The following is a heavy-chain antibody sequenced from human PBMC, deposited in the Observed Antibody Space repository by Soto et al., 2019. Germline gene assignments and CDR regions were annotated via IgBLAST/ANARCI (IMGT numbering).Heavy chain of an antibody. D-gene: IGHD3-3*01. CDR1: GFSLTTSGVG. CDR3: GERGFCYVFWMVTPTAVFFCF. J-gene: IGHJ4*02. V-gene: IGHV2-5*02. Sequence: QITLNESGPTVVRPTETLTLTCRFSGFSLTTSGVGVGWIRQSPGKAPEWLALIYWDDDKRYSASLKSRLTITKDTLKKQGVLTVSDFEPTGTGTYYFGERGFCYVFWMVTPTAVFFCFWGQGTPVAVSS. CDR2: IYWDDDK.